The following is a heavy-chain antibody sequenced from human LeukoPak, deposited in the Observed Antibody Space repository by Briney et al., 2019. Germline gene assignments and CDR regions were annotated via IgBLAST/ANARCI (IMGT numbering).Heavy chain of an antibody. CDR3: ARGPEAFGYHQFDY. J-gene: IGHJ4*02. CDR2: IYYSGST. Sequence: TSETLSLTCTVSGGPISSYYWSWIRQPPGKGLEWIGYIYYSGSTNYNPSLKSRVTISVDTSKNQFSLKLSSVTAADTAVYYCARGPEAFGYHQFDYWGQGTLVTVSS. D-gene: IGHD5-12*01. CDR1: GGPISSYY. V-gene: IGHV4-59*01.